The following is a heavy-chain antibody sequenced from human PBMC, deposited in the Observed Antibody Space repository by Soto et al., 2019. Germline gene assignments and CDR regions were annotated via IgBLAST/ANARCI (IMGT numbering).Heavy chain of an antibody. CDR2: IFSNDEK. J-gene: IGHJ6*03. CDR3: ARIPPFDENYYYYYMDV. CDR1: GFSLSNARMG. V-gene: IGHV2-26*01. D-gene: IGHD3-9*01. Sequence: QVTLKESGPVLVKPTETLTLTCTVSGFSLSNARMGVSWIRQPPGKALEWLAHIFSNDEKSYSTSLKSRLTISNDTSKSQVVLTMTNMDPVDTATYYCARIPPFDENYYYYYMDVWGKGTTVTVSS.